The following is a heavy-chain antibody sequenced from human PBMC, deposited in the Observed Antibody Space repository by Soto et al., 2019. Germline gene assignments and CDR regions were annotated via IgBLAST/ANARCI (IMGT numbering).Heavy chain of an antibody. D-gene: IGHD3-10*01. CDR3: ARDYYGSGIDY. J-gene: IGHJ4*02. CDR2: IIPILGIT. CDR1: GGTFSSYT. Sequence: QVQLVQSGAEVKKPGSSVKVSCKASGGTFSSYTISWVRQAPGQGLEWMGRIIPILGITNYAQKFQGRVTITADKSTSTAYMELSSLRSEDTAVYYCARDYYGSGIDYWGQGTLVTVSS. V-gene: IGHV1-69*08.